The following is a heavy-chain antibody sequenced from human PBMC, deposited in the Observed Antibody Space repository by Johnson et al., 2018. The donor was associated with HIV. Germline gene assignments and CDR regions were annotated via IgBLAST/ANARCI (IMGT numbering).Heavy chain of an antibody. D-gene: IGHD3-22*01. Sequence: VQLVESGGGLIQPGGSLRLSCAASGFTVSNNYMSWVRQAPGKGLEWVSVIYSGGSTYYADSVKGRFSISRDTSTNTLYLQVNSLRAEDTAVYYCARELGEDDYYDSGGDAFDIWGQGTMVTVSS. CDR1: GFTVSNNY. CDR2: IYSGGST. CDR3: ARELGEDDYYDSGGDAFDI. J-gene: IGHJ3*02. V-gene: IGHV3-66*03.